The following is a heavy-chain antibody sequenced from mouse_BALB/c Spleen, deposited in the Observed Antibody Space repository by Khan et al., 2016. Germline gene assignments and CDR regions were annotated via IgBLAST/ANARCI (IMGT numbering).Heavy chain of an antibody. CDR2: ISTYNGNS. CDR1: GYTFTDYA. V-gene: IGHV1S137*01. J-gene: IGHJ4*01. Sequence: QVQLQQPGPEVVRPGVSVKISCKGSGYTFTDYAMHWVKQSHAKSLEWIGVISTYNGNSKYNQMFKGKATMTVDKYSSTANMERSRLTSEDAAIYYCAISTTRAMDYWGQGTSVTVSP. CDR3: AISTTRAMDY. D-gene: IGHD1-2*01.